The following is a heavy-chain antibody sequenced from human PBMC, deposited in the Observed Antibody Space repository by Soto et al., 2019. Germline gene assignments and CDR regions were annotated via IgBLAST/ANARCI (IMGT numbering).Heavy chain of an antibody. CDR1: GGSISSGGYY. CDR2: IYYSGST. J-gene: IGHJ4*02. CDR3: AGLIERPGGGKRRGYFDY. D-gene: IGHD2-15*01. Sequence: QVQLQESCPGLVKPSQTLSLTCTVSGGSISSGGYYWSWIRQHPGKGLEWIGYIYYSGSTYYKPTLKSRVTISVDTSKNQCSLKRSSVTAADTAVYYWAGLIERPGGGKRRGYFDYWGQGTLVTVSS. V-gene: IGHV4-31*03.